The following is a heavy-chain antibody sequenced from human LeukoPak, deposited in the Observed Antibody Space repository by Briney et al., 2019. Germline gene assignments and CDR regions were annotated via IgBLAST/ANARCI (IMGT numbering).Heavy chain of an antibody. CDR1: GFIFSSYA. CDR2: ISGSGGST. D-gene: IGHD6-19*01. CDR3: AKVEDSSGWYTTYYYGMDV. Sequence: PGGSLRLSCAASGFIFSSYAMSWVRQAPGKGLEWVSGISGSGGSTYYADSVKGRFTISRDNSKNTLYPQMNSLRAEDTAVYYCAKVEDSSGWYTTYYYGMDVWGQGTTVTVSS. V-gene: IGHV3-23*01. J-gene: IGHJ6*02.